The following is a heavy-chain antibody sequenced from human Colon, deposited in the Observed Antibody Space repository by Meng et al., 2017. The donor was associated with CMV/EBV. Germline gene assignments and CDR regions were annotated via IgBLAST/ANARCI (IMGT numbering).Heavy chain of an antibody. D-gene: IGHD1-26*01. V-gene: IGHV4-39*07. CDR2: IYYNGST. J-gene: IGHJ5*02. Sequence: QMQLQESVPGLVKPSXDLSLICTXSGGSINTNSYYWGGIRQPPGKRLEWIGSIYYNGSTYFNPSLKSRITMSIDTSTNQFSLKVSSVTAADTAVYYCAKDWFVGATYNWFDPWGQGTLVTVSS. CDR1: GGSINTNSYY. CDR3: AKDWFVGATYNWFDP.